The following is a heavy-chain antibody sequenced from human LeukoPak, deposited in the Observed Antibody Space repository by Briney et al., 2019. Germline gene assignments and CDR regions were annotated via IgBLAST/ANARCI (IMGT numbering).Heavy chain of an antibody. V-gene: IGHV4-38-2*02. CDR3: ARVSRVEMATISFDY. Sequence: SETLSLTCTVSGYSISSGYYWGWIRQPPGKGLEWIGSIYHSGSTNYNPSLKSRVTISVDTSKNQFSLKLSSVTAADTAVYYCARVSRVEMATISFDYWGQGTLVTVSS. J-gene: IGHJ4*02. CDR1: GYSISSGYY. D-gene: IGHD5-24*01. CDR2: IYHSGST.